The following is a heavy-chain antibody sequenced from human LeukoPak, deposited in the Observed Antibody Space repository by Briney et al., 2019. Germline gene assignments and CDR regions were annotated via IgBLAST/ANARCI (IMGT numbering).Heavy chain of an antibody. CDR1: GYTFGNYD. CDR2: INPNSGNT. D-gene: IGHD5-24*01. Sequence: ASVKVSCKASGYTFGNYDINWVRQAPGQGLEWMGWINPNSGNTGYAQKFQGRFTLTRETFISTAYMELSSLRSDDTAVYYCVRAMDPLDTFNYQYAMDVWGQGTMVTVSS. J-gene: IGHJ6*02. V-gene: IGHV1-8*01. CDR3: VRAMDPLDTFNYQYAMDV.